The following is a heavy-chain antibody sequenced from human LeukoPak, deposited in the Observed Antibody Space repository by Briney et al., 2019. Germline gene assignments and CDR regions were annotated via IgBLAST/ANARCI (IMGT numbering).Heavy chain of an antibody. Sequence: SETLSLTCSASGGSISSSNYYWGWIRQPPGKGLEWIGSIYYSGSTYYNASLKSRVTISVDTSKNQFSLKLSSVTAADTAVYYCARRKAYCGGDCHFDDWGQGTLVTVSS. D-gene: IGHD2-21*02. CDR1: GGSISSSNYY. CDR3: ARRKAYCGGDCHFDD. J-gene: IGHJ4*02. V-gene: IGHV4-39*01. CDR2: IYYSGST.